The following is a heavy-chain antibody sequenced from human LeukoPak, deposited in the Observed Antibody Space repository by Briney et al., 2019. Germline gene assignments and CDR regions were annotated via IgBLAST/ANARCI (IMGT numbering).Heavy chain of an antibody. V-gene: IGHV4-39*07. CDR2: IYHSGST. CDR3: ARDNGWYYYDSSGYGAVIDP. CDR1: GGSISSSSYY. J-gene: IGHJ5*02. Sequence: SETLSLTCTVSGGSISSSSYYWGWIRQPPGKGLEWIGSIYHSGSTYYNPSLKSRVTISVDTSKNQFSLKLSSVTAADTAVYYCARDNGWYYYDSSGYGAVIDPWGQGTLVTVSS. D-gene: IGHD3-22*01.